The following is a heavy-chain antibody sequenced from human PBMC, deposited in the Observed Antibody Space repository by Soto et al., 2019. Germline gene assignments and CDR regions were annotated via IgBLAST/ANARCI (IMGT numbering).Heavy chain of an antibody. Sequence: ASVNVSCKASGYTFTSYYMHWVRQAPGQGLEWMGIINPSGGSTSYAQKFQGRVTMTRDTSTSTVYMELSSLRSEDTAVYYCAREKAVAGEYDAFDIWGQGTMVTVSS. CDR1: GYTFTSYY. CDR2: INPSGGST. J-gene: IGHJ3*02. V-gene: IGHV1-46*01. D-gene: IGHD6-19*01. CDR3: AREKAVAGEYDAFDI.